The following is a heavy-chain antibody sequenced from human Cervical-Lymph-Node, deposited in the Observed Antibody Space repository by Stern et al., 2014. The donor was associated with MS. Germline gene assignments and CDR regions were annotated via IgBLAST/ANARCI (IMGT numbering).Heavy chain of an antibody. J-gene: IGHJ6*02. CDR2: ISSSSRYI. D-gene: IGHD3-16*02. CDR3: ASRSYYYYGMDV. V-gene: IGHV3-21*01. Sequence: EVQLVESGGGLVKPGGSLRLSCAASGFTFSTYSMNWVRQAPGKGLEWVSSISSSSRYIYYADSVKGRLTISRDNAKNSLYLQMNSLRAEDTAVYYCASRSYYYYGMDVWGQWTTVTVSS. CDR1: GFTFSTYS.